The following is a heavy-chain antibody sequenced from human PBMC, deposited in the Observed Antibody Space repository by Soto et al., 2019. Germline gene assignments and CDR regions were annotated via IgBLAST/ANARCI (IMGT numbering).Heavy chain of an antibody. CDR3: ARSLGEPHYYYYGMDV. V-gene: IGHV3-33*01. CDR1: GFTFSSYG. Sequence: QVQLVESGGGVVQPGRSLRLSCAASGFTFSSYGMHWVRQAPGKGLEWVAVTWYDGSNKYYADSVKGRFTISRDNSKNTLYLQMNSLRAEDTAVYYCARSLGEPHYYYYGMDVWGQGTTVTVSS. CDR2: TWYDGSNK. J-gene: IGHJ6*02. D-gene: IGHD3-16*01.